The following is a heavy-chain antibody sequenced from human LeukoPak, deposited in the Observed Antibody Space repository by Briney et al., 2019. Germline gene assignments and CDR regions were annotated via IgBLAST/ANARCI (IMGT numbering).Heavy chain of an antibody. V-gene: IGHV3-7*01. Sequence: GSLRLSCAASGFSFSYSWMTWVRQAPGKGLEWVASIKQDGSEKYYVDSVKGRFTISRDNAKNSLSLQMNGLRAEDTAVYYCARAASSTRPYYFDYWAQGTLVTVSS. J-gene: IGHJ4*02. CDR1: GFSFSYSW. CDR3: ARAASSTRPYYFDY. D-gene: IGHD3-10*01. CDR2: IKQDGSEK.